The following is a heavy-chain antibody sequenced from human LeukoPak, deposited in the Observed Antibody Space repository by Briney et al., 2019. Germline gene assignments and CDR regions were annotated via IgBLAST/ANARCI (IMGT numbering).Heavy chain of an antibody. V-gene: IGHV4-39*01. CDR3: ASEGPHGSGIYYNPLDY. J-gene: IGHJ4*02. CDR1: GGSISGSSYY. D-gene: IGHD3-10*01. CDR2: IYYSGST. Sequence: SETLSLTCTVSGGSISGSSYYWGWIRQPPGKGLEWIGSIYYSGSTYYNPSLKSRVTISVDTSKNQFSLKLSSVTAADTAFYYCASEGPHGSGIYYNPLDYWGQGALVIVST.